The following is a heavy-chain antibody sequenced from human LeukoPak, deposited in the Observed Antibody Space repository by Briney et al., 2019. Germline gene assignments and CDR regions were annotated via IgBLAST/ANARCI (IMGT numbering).Heavy chain of an antibody. D-gene: IGHD6-19*01. V-gene: IGHV3-23*01. CDR1: GFTFSSFA. CDR3: AKSRSGWFLWDY. CDR2: ISGSGGST. Sequence: GGSLRLSCAASGFTFSSFAMSWVRQAPGKGLEWVSAISGSGGSTYYADSVKGRFTIPRDNSKNTLYLQMNSLRAEDTAIYYCAKSRSGWFLWDYWGQGTLVTVSS. J-gene: IGHJ4*02.